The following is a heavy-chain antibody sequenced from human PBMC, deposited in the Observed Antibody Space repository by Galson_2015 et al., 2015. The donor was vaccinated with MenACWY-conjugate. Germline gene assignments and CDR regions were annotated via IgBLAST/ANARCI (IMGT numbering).Heavy chain of an antibody. V-gene: IGHV3-33*01. CDR3: ARDLTMCYFDY. D-gene: IGHD3-10*02. Sequence: SLRLSCAASGFAFSGYAMHWVRQPPGKGLEWVAIIWYDGTNKYYADSVKGRFTISRDNSKNTLYLQMNSLRAEDTAVYYCARDLTMCYFDYWGQGTLVTVSS. CDR1: GFAFSGYA. CDR2: IWYDGTNK. J-gene: IGHJ4*02.